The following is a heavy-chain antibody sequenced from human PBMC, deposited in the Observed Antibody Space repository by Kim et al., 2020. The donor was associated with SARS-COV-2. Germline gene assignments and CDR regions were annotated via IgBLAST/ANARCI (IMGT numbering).Heavy chain of an antibody. Sequence: GGSLRLSCAASGFTFSSYGMHWVRQAPGKGLEWVAVISYDGSNKYYADSVKGRFTISRDNSKNTLYLQMNSLRAEDTAVYYCAKDRGQLTVTTAYLGYYYYYGMDVWGQGATVTVSS. CDR3: AKDRGQLTVTTAYLGYYYYYGMDV. V-gene: IGHV3-30*18. CDR1: GFTFSSYG. J-gene: IGHJ6*02. D-gene: IGHD4-17*01. CDR2: ISYDGSNK.